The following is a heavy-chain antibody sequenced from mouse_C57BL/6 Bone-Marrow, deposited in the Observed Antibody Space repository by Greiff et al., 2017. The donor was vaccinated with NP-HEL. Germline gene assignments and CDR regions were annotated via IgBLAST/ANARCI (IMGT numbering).Heavy chain of an antibody. Sequence: EVKLLESGAELVRPGASVKLSCTASGFNIKDDYMHWVKQRPEQGLEWIGWIDPENGDTEYASKFQGKATITADTSSNTAYLQLSSLTSEDTAVYYCTTLITTVVAPRYFDVWGTGTTVTVSS. CDR1: GFNIKDDY. D-gene: IGHD1-1*01. CDR3: TTLITTVVAPRYFDV. CDR2: IDPENGDT. J-gene: IGHJ1*03. V-gene: IGHV14-4*01.